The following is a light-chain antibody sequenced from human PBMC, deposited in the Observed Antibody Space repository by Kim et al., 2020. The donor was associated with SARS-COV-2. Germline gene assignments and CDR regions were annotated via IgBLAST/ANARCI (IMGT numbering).Light chain of an antibody. CDR3: FLSYSGARPL. CDR1: TGAVTSGHY. CDR2: DTN. J-gene: IGLJ3*02. Sequence: QAVVTQEPSLTVSPGGTVTLTCGSSTGAVTSGHYPYWFQQKPGQAPRTLIYDTNNKHSWTPARFSGSLLGGKAALTLSGAQPEDEAEYYCFLSYSGARPLFGGGTQLTVL. V-gene: IGLV7-46*01.